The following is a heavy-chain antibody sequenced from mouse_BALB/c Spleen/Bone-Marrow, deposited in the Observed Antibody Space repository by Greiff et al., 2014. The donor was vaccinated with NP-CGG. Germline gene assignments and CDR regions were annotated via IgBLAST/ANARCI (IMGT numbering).Heavy chain of an antibody. CDR3: ARDEVLQSTYWYFDV. Sequence: EVKLVESGGGLVQPGGSLRLSRATSGFTFTDYYMSWVRQPPGKALEWLGFIRNKANGYTTEYSASVKGRFTISRDNSQSILYLQMNTLRAEDSATYYCARDEVLQSTYWYFDVWGAGTTVTVSS. J-gene: IGHJ1*01. CDR2: IRNKANGYTT. CDR1: GFTFTDYY. D-gene: IGHD1-1*01. V-gene: IGHV7-3*02.